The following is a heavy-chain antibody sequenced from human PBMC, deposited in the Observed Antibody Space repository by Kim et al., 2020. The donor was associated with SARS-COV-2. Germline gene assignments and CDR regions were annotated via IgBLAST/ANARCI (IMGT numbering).Heavy chain of an antibody. J-gene: IGHJ6*02. CDR3: TRDVDTAMVILNYYYYGMDV. D-gene: IGHD5-18*01. CDR1: GFTFGDYA. V-gene: IGHV3-49*03. CDR2: IRSKAYGGTT. Sequence: GGSLRLSCTASGFTFGDYAMSWFRQAPGKGLEWVGFIRSKAYGGTTEYAASVKGRFTISRDDSKSIAYLQMNSLKTEDTAVYYCTRDVDTAMVILNYYYYGMDVWGQGTTVTVSS.